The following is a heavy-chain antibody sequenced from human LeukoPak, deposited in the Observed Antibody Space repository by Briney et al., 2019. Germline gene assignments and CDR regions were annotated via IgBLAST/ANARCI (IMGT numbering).Heavy chain of an antibody. Sequence: ASVKVSCTASGYTFTSYYMHWVRQAPGQGLEWMGIINPSGGSTSYAQKFQGRVTMTRDMSTSTVYMELSSLRSEDTAVYYCARVDSSGWPPRDAFDIWGQGTMVTVSS. V-gene: IGHV1-46*01. CDR2: INPSGGST. CDR1: GYTFTSYY. CDR3: ARVDSSGWPPRDAFDI. J-gene: IGHJ3*02. D-gene: IGHD6-19*01.